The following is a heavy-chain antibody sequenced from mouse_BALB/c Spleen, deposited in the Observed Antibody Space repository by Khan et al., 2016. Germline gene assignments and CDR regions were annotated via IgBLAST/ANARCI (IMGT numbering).Heavy chain of an antibody. CDR1: GFNIKDYY. D-gene: IGHD2-1*01. CDR2: IYPENADT. J-gene: IGHJ3*01. Sequence: VRLQQSGAELVRSGASVNLSCTASGFNIKDYYIHWVKQRPEQGLEWIGWIYPENADTEYAPKFQGKATMTADTSSNTAYLQLNTLTSADTAVEYCALYGNILAWVAYWGQGTLVTVSA. CDR3: ALYGNILAWVAY. V-gene: IGHV14-4*02.